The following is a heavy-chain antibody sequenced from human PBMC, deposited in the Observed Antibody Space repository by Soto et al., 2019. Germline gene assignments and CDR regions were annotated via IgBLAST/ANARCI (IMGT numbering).Heavy chain of an antibody. D-gene: IGHD2-15*01. CDR1: GGTFSSYA. J-gene: IGHJ5*02. CDR2: IIPIFGTA. Sequence: GASVKVSCKASGGTFSSYAISWVRQAPGQGLEWMGGIIPIFGTANYAQKFQGRVTITADKSTSTAYMELSSLRSEDTAVYYCAGSIVVVVAATQDDNWFDPWGQGTLVTVSS. CDR3: AGSIVVVVAATQDDNWFDP. V-gene: IGHV1-69*06.